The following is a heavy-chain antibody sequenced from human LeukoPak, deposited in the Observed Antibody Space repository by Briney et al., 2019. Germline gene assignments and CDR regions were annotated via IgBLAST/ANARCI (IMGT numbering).Heavy chain of an antibody. CDR1: GDSVSSDITA. CDR3: ARALAGTEGWFTS. Sequence: SQTLSLTCAISGDSVSSDITAWSWIRQSPSRDLEWLGRTYYRSKWYHDYSAAVKSRITVSPDTSKNQFSLQLSSMTPGDTAVYYCARALAGTEGWFTSWGQGSLVTVSS. CDR2: TYYRSKWYH. V-gene: IGHV6-1*01. J-gene: IGHJ5*02. D-gene: IGHD1-1*01.